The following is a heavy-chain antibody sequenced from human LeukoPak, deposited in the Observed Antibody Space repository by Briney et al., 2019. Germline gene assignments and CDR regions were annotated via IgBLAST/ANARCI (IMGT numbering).Heavy chain of an antibody. CDR3: ASTLSGWLDP. CDR1: EYTFTRYH. J-gene: IGHJ5*02. CDR2: INPTGGPA. Sequence: ASVKVSCKASEYTFTRYHIHWVRQAPGQGLEWMGVINPTGGPATYAQNFQGRVTMTGDIFTNTIYMELSSLRSEDTAVYYCASTLSGWLDPWAREPWSPSPQ. D-gene: IGHD3-3*01. V-gene: IGHV1-46*01.